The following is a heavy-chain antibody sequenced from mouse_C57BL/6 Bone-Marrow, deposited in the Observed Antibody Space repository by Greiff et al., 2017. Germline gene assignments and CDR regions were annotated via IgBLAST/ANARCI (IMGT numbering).Heavy chain of an antibody. V-gene: IGHV2-2*01. Sequence: VKLVESGPGLVQPSQSLSITCTVSGFSLTSYGVHWVRQSPGKGLEWLGVIWSGGSTDYNAAFISRLSISKDNSKSQVFFKMNSLQADDTAIYYCARSNSSGYVPWFAYWGQGTLVTVSA. CDR1: GFSLTSYG. J-gene: IGHJ3*01. D-gene: IGHD3-2*02. CDR3: ARSNSSGYVPWFAY. CDR2: IWSGGST.